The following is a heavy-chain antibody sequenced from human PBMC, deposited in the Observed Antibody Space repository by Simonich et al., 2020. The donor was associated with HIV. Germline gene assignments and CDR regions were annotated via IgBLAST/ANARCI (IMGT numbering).Heavy chain of an antibody. J-gene: IGHJ3*02. Sequence: QVQLVQSGAEVKKPGASMKVSCKASGYTFNGYYMHWVRQAPGQGLEWMGGINPNSGGTNAAQKFKGRVTMTRDTSISTAYMELSRLRSDDTAVYYCARILPIKIIDSDAFDIWGQGTMVTVSS. CDR1: GYTFNGYY. CDR2: INPNSGGT. V-gene: IGHV1-2*02. CDR3: ARILPIKIIDSDAFDI.